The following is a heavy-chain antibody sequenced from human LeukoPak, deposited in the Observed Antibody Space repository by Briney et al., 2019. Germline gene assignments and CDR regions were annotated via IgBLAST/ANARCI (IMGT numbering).Heavy chain of an antibody. Sequence: GASVKVSCKATGYTFNLYYMHWVRQAPGQGLEWMGIINPSGGITNYAQKFQGRVTMTRDMSTSTVYMELSSLRSEDTAVYYCARVSVGATMLAYFDYWGQGTLVTVSS. J-gene: IGHJ4*02. CDR1: GYTFNLYY. CDR2: INPSGGIT. V-gene: IGHV1-46*02. D-gene: IGHD1-26*01. CDR3: ARVSVGATMLAYFDY.